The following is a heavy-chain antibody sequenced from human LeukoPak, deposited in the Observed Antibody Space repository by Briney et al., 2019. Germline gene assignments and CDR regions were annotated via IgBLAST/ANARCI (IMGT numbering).Heavy chain of an antibody. D-gene: IGHD3-3*01. V-gene: IGHV1-8*02. Sequence: ASVKVSCKASGYTFTGYYMHWVRQATGQGLEWMGWMNPNSGNTGYAQKFQGRVTMTRNTSISTAYMELSSLRSEDTAVYYCARGRFMYYDFWSGPDAFDIWGQGTMVTVSS. CDR1: GYTFTGYY. CDR3: ARGRFMYYDFWSGPDAFDI. CDR2: MNPNSGNT. J-gene: IGHJ3*02.